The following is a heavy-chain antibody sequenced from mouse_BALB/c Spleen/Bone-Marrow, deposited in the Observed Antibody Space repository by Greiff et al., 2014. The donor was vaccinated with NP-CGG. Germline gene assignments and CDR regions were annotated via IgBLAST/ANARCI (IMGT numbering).Heavy chain of an antibody. CDR1: GYTFSSYW. CDR3: ARRDTTAMDY. Sequence: QVQLKQSGAELMKPGASVKISCKATGYTFSSYWIEWVKQRPGHGLEWIGEILPGRGSTNYNEKFKGKTTFTSDTSSNTAYMQLSSLTSEDSAVYYCARRDTTAMDYWGQGTSVTVSS. D-gene: IGHD1-1*01. CDR2: ILPGRGST. V-gene: IGHV1-9*01. J-gene: IGHJ4*01.